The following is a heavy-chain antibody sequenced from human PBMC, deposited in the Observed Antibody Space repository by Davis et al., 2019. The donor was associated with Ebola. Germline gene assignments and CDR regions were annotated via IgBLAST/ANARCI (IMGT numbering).Heavy chain of an antibody. V-gene: IGHV1-18*04. CDR2: ISAYNGNT. CDR1: GYTFTGYY. D-gene: IGHD6-13*01. Sequence: ASVKVSCKASGYTFTGYYMHWVRQAPGQGLEWMGWISAYNGNTNYAQKLQGRVTMTTDTSTSTAYMELRSLRSDDTAVYYCARGAAAGYYYYYYGMDVWGQGTTVTVSS. J-gene: IGHJ6*02. CDR3: ARGAAAGYYYYYYGMDV.